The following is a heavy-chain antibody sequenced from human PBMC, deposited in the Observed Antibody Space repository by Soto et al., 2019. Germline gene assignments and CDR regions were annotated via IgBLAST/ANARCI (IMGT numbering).Heavy chain of an antibody. CDR2: FYYSGST. J-gene: IGHJ4*02. CDR3: ARASYSKAFAY. D-gene: IGHD4-4*01. V-gene: IGHV4-39*07. CDR1: GGSISSSSYY. Sequence: TSETLSLTCTVSGGSISSSSYYWGWIRQPPGKGLEWIGSFYYSGSTNYNPSLKSRVTISVDTSKNQFSLKLNSVTAADAAVYYCARASYSKAFAYWGQGTLVTVSS.